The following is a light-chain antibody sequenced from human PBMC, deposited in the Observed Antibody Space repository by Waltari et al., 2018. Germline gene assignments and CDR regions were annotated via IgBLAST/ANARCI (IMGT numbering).Light chain of an antibody. CDR2: DVT. Sequence: SALTQPASVSESPGQSITISCTGTTSHVGGYNYVSWYQQHPGKAPKLMIYDVTNRPSGVSNRFSGSKSGNTASLTISGLQAEDEADYYCSSFTSSSTWVFGGGTKLTVL. V-gene: IGLV2-14*03. CDR3: SSFTSSSTWV. J-gene: IGLJ3*02. CDR1: TSHVGGYNY.